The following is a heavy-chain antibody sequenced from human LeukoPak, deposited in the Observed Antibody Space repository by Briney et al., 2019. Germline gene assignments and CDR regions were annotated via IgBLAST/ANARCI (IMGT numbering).Heavy chain of an antibody. Sequence: GGSLGLSCAASGFTFRNYVIHWVRQAPGKGLEWVAVTSSDLNVKLYADSVKGRFTISRDNSRSTLYLQMNSLRPEDTAIYYCAREGYYGSGSPPSLYFDYWGQGTLVTVSS. J-gene: IGHJ4*02. CDR3: AREGYYGSGSPPSLYFDY. V-gene: IGHV3-30-3*01. D-gene: IGHD3-10*01. CDR1: GFTFRNYV. CDR2: TSSDLNVK.